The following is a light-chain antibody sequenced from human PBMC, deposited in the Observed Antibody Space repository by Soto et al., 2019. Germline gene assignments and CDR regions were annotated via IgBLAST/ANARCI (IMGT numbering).Light chain of an antibody. CDR3: SSSTSSSPYV. CDR2: EVS. V-gene: IGLV2-14*01. Sequence: QSALTQPASVSGSPGQSITISCTGTSSDVGGYNYVSWYQQHPGKAPKRMIYEVSNRPSGVSDRFSGSRSGNTASLTISGLQAEDDADYYCSSSTSSSPYVFGTATKLTV. CDR1: SSDVGGYNY. J-gene: IGLJ1*01.